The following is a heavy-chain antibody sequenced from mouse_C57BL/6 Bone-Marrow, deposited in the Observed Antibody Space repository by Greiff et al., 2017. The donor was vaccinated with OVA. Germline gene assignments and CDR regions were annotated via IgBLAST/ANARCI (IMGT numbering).Heavy chain of an antibody. D-gene: IGHD1-1*01. V-gene: IGHV2-2*01. Sequence: QVQLQQSGPGLVQPSQSLSITCTVSGFSLTSYGVHWVRQSPGKGLEWLGVIWSGGSTDYNAAFISRLSISKDNSKSQVFFKMNSLQADDTAIYYCAARSPWYFDVWGIGTTVTVSS. CDR1: GFSLTSYG. J-gene: IGHJ1*03. CDR2: IWSGGST. CDR3: AARSPWYFDV.